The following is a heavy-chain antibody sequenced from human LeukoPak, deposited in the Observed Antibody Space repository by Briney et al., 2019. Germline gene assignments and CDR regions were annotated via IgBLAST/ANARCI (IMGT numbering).Heavy chain of an antibody. J-gene: IGHJ5*02. CDR2: IHHNWNT. CDR1: GDSISTSSYY. Sequence: PSETLSLTCLVSGDSISTSSYYWGWIRQPPGKGLEWIASIHHNWNTYYNPSLKSRVIVSLYKSKNQFSLILRSVTAADTAVYYCATDRGYYDTIGYTYNWFDPWGQGTLVTVSS. CDR3: ATDRGYYDTIGYTYNWFDP. D-gene: IGHD3-22*01. V-gene: IGHV4-39*07.